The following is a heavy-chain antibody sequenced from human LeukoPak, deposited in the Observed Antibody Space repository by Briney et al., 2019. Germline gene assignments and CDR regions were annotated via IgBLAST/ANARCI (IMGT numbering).Heavy chain of an antibody. V-gene: IGHV4-59*08. CDR2: IYYSGST. J-gene: IGHJ4*02. Sequence: SETLSLTCTVSGGSISSYYWSWIRQPPGKGLEWIGYIYYSGSTNYNPSLKSRVTISVDTSKNQFSLKLSSVTAADTAVYYCARRGSSWYEEDYFDYWGQGTLVTVSS. CDR3: ARRGSSWYEEDYFDY. CDR1: GGSISSYY. D-gene: IGHD6-13*01.